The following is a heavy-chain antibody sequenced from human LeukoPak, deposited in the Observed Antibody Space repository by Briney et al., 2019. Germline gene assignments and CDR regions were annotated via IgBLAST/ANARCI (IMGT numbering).Heavy chain of an antibody. J-gene: IGHJ4*02. CDR2: IIPLLGIA. D-gene: IGHD5-18*01. CDR3: ARGRGYSYGSYYFDY. V-gene: IGHV1-69*02. Sequence: SVKLSCKASGGTFSSYTISWVRHAPGQGLEWMGRIIPLLGIANYAQKFQGRVTITADKSTSTAYMELSSLRSDDTAVYYCARGRGYSYGSYYFDYWGQGTLVTVSS. CDR1: GGTFSSYT.